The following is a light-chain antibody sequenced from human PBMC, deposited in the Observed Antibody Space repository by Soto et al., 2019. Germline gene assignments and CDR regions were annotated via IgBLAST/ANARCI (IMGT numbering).Light chain of an antibody. Sequence: QSVLTQPASVSGSPGQSITISCTGSSDDIGAYKYVSWYLQHPGKAPKLIIFEVNNRPSGVSNRFSGSKSGNTASLTISGLQAEGEADYYCSSYTTGSTLYVFGNGTKGTVL. CDR1: SDDIGAYKY. CDR3: SSYTTGSTLYV. CDR2: EVN. J-gene: IGLJ1*01. V-gene: IGLV2-14*01.